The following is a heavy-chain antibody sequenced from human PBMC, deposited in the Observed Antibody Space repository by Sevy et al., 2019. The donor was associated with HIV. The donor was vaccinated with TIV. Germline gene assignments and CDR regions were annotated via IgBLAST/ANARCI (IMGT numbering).Heavy chain of an antibody. Sequence: GGSLRLSCAASGFTFSSYAMNWVRQAPGKGLEWVSAISGSGDNTYYADSVKGRFTISRDSSKNTVYLQMNSLRAEDTAVYYCAKGVGYCTNTACYRPFNYWGQGTLVTVSS. CDR3: AKGVGYCTNTACYRPFNY. D-gene: IGHD2-8*01. CDR1: GFTFSSYA. V-gene: IGHV3-23*01. CDR2: ISGSGDNT. J-gene: IGHJ4*02.